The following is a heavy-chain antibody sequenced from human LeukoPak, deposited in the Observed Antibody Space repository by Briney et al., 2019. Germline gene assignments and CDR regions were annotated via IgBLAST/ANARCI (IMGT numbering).Heavy chain of an antibody. D-gene: IGHD3-3*01. CDR1: GYTFTSYY. CDR2: INPSGGST. CDR3: AREFSYYDFWSGIRKPFDY. Sequence: GALVKVSCKASGYTFTSYYMHWVRQAPGQGLEWMGIINPSGGSTSYAQKFQGRVTMTRDMSTSTVYMELSSLRSEDTAVYYCAREFSYYDFWSGIRKPFDYWGQGTLVTVSS. J-gene: IGHJ4*02. V-gene: IGHV1-46*01.